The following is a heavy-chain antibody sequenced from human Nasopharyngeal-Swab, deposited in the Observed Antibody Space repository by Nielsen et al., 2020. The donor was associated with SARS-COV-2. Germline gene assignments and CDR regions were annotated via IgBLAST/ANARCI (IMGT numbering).Heavy chain of an antibody. CDR1: GFTFDDYG. CDR2: INWNGGST. D-gene: IGHD3-10*01. Sequence: GGSLRLSCAASGFTFDDYGMSWVRQAPGKGLEWVSGINWNGGSTGYADSVKGRFTISRDNAKNSLYLQMNSLRAEDTAVYYCARDYYGSGSYLYYYYGMDVWGQGTTVTVSS. J-gene: IGHJ6*02. CDR3: ARDYYGSGSYLYYYYGMDV. V-gene: IGHV3-20*04.